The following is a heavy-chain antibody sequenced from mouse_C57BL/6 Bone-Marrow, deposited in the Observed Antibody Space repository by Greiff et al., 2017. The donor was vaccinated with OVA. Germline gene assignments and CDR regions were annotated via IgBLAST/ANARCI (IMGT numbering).Heavy chain of an antibody. CDR1: GYTFTSYW. V-gene: IGHV1-50*01. Sequence: QVHVKQPGAELVKPGASVKLSCKASGYTFTSYWMQWVKQRPGQGLEWIGEIDPSDSYTNYNQKFKGKATLTVDTSSSTAYMQLSSLTSEDSAVYYCARERSSHYAMDYWGQGTSVTVSS. CDR2: IDPSDSYT. D-gene: IGHD1-1*01. CDR3: ARERSSHYAMDY. J-gene: IGHJ4*01.